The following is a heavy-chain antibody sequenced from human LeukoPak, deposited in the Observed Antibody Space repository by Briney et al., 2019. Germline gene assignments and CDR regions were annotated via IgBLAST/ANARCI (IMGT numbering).Heavy chain of an antibody. CDR2: IYHSGST. CDR3: ARGSCSGGSCRPYFDY. D-gene: IGHD2-15*01. CDR1: GGSISSGGYS. V-gene: IGHV4-30-2*01. Sequence: SETLSLTCAVSGGSISSGGYSWSWIRQPPGKGLDWIGYIYHSGSTYYNPSLKSRVTISVDRSKNQFSLKLSSVTAADTAVYYCARGSCSGGSCRPYFDYWGQGTLVTVSS. J-gene: IGHJ4*02.